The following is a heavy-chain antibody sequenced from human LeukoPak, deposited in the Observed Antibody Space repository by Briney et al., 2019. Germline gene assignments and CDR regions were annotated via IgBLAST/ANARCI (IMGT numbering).Heavy chain of an antibody. CDR3: ARDYYNFWSGYLRGDAFDI. Sequence: GASVKVSCKTSGYTFSSYGINWVRQAPGQGLEWMGRVTTYNGDTHYAKNLQGRVTMTTDTSTSTAYMDLRSLRSDDTAVYYCARDYYNFWSGYLRGDAFDIWGQGTLVTVSS. J-gene: IGHJ3*02. CDR1: GYTFSSYG. V-gene: IGHV1-18*01. CDR2: VTTYNGDT. D-gene: IGHD3-3*01.